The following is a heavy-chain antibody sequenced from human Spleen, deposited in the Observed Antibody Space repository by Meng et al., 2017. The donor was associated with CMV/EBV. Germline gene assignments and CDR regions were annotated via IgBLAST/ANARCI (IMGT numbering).Heavy chain of an antibody. CDR2: IYYSGST. J-gene: IGHJ4*02. CDR3: AREITFHNSSWYEGVDY. CDR1: GGSISSSSYY. Sequence: SETLSLTCTVSGGSISSSSYYWGWIRQPPGKGLEWIGSIYYSGSTYYNPSLKSRVTISVDTSKNQFSLKLSSVTAADTAVYYCAREITFHNSSWYEGVDYWGQGTLVTVSS. V-gene: IGHV4-39*07. D-gene: IGHD6-13*01.